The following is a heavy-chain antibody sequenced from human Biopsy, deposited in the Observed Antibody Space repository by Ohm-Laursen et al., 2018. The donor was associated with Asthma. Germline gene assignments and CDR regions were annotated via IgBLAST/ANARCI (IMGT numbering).Heavy chain of an antibody. Sequence: GSLRLSCSASGFTFSSYWMHWVRQAPGKGLVWVSRINSDGSSTSYADSVKGRFTISRDNAKNTLYLEMNSLRAEDTAVYYCARGPAWQQLDNWGQGTLGTVSS. J-gene: IGHJ4*02. CDR2: INSDGSST. D-gene: IGHD6-13*01. CDR1: GFTFSSYW. CDR3: ARGPAWQQLDN. V-gene: IGHV3-74*01.